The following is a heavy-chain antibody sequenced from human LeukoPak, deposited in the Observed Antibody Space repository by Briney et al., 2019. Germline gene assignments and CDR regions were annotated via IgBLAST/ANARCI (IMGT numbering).Heavy chain of an antibody. D-gene: IGHD4-17*01. Sequence: PGGSLRLSCAASGFTFSSYAMNWVRQAPGKGLEWVSAISGSGGSTYYADSVKGRFTIARDNSKNTLYLQMNSLRAEDTAVYYCANSLGYGEIGSLDYWGQGTLVTVSS. CDR2: ISGSGGST. CDR3: ANSLGYGEIGSLDY. J-gene: IGHJ4*02. V-gene: IGHV3-23*01. CDR1: GFTFSSYA.